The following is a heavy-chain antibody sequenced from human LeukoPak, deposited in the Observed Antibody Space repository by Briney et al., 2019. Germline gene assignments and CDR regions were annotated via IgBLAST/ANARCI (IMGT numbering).Heavy chain of an antibody. CDR2: INDDTP. CDR1: GSSFNTYS. D-gene: IGHD3-3*01. V-gene: IGHV3-23*01. J-gene: IGHJ5*02. Sequence: GGSLRLSCTTSGSSFNTYSMSWVRQAPGKGLEWVSAINDDTPYYTDSVKGRFTVSRDNSKDTLYLHLNSLRAEDTAIYYCAKEHDLWHEEGNWFDTWGQGVLVTVSS. CDR3: AKEHDLWHEEGNWFDT.